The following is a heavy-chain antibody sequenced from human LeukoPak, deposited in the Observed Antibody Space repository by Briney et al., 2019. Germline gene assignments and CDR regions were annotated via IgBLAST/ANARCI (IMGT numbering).Heavy chain of an antibody. CDR2: VSDGGRT. D-gene: IGHD1-14*01. J-gene: IGHJ4*02. CDR1: GGSIASYY. Sequence: PSETLSLTCSVSGGSIASYYWSWIRPPPGKGLEWIGHVSDGGRTNYSPSLRSRVSISVDTSKNQFSLKLNSVTAADTAVYFCARASTTFDDWGQGTLVTVSS. CDR3: ARASTTFDD. V-gene: IGHV4-59*01.